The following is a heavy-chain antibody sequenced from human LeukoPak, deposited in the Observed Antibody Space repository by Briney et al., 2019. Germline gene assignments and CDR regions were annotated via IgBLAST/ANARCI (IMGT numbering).Heavy chain of an antibody. D-gene: IGHD1-7*01. J-gene: IGHJ6*03. V-gene: IGHV4-39*01. CDR3: ARVTGTTLYYYMDV. CDR1: GGSISSSSYY. CDR2: IYYSGST. Sequence: SETLSLTCTVSGGSISSSSYYWGWLRQPPGKGLEWIGSIYYSGSTYYNPALKSRVTISVDTSKNQFSLKLRSVTAADTAVYYCARVTGTTLYYYMDVWGKGTTVTVSS.